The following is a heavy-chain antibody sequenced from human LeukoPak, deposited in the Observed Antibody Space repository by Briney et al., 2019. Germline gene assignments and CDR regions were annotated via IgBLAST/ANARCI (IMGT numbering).Heavy chain of an antibody. Sequence: GGSLRLSCRASGYTFSTYCMSWVRQVPGKGLEWVWIIYPGDSDTRYSPSFQGQVTISADKSISTAYLQWSSLKASDTAMYYCARTTPGYYYFDYWGQGTLVTVSS. CDR1: GYTFSTYC. CDR3: ARTTPGYYYFDY. CDR2: IYPGDSDT. V-gene: IGHV5-51*01. J-gene: IGHJ4*02. D-gene: IGHD1-1*01.